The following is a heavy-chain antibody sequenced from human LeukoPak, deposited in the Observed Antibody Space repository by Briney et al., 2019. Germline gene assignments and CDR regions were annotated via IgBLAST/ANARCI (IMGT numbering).Heavy chain of an antibody. J-gene: IGHJ6*03. Sequence: GGSLRLPCAASGFTVSSNYMSWLHQAPGKGVEWVSVIYSGGSTYYADSVKGRFTISRDNSKNTLYLQMNGLRAEDTAVYYCARGAGSYEYYMDVWGKGTTVSVSS. V-gene: IGHV3-53*01. D-gene: IGHD3-10*01. CDR3: ARGAGSYEYYMDV. CDR2: IYSGGST. CDR1: GFTVSSNY.